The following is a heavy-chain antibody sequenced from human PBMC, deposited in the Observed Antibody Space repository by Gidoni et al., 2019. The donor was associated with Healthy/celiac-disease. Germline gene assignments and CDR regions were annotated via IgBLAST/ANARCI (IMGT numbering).Heavy chain of an antibody. CDR1: GFTFSSYA. J-gene: IGHJ4*02. CDR3: VKDQRYFWSGPDY. V-gene: IGHV3-64D*06. D-gene: IGHD3-3*01. Sequence: EVQLVESGGGLVQPGGSLRLSCSASGFTFSSYAMHWVRQAPGKGLEYVSAISSNGGSTYYADSVKGRFTISRDNSKNTLYLQMSSLRAEDTAVYYCVKDQRYFWSGPDYWGQGTLVTVSS. CDR2: ISSNGGST.